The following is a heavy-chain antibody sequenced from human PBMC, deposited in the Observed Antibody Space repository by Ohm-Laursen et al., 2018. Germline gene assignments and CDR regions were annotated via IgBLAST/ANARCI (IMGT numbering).Heavy chain of an antibody. D-gene: IGHD3-9*01. CDR3: ARDNYDILTENWFDP. Sequence: ASVKVSCKTSGYTFTGYHIHWVRQAPGQGLEWMGWISAYNGNTNYAQKLQGRVTMTTDTSTSTAYMELRSLRSNDTAVYYCARDNYDILTENWFDPWGRGTLVTVSS. J-gene: IGHJ5*02. CDR1: GYTFTGYH. CDR2: ISAYNGNT. V-gene: IGHV1-18*04.